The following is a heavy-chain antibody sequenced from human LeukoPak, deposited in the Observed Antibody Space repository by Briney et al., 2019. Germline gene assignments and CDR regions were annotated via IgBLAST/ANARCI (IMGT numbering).Heavy chain of an antibody. Sequence: SETLSLTCTVSGGSISSSSYYWGWIRQPPGKGLEWIGSIYYSGSTYYNPSLKSRVTISVDTSKNQFSLKLSSVTAADTAVYYCARDFHSSSWPLFDYWGQGTLVTVSS. CDR2: IYYSGST. V-gene: IGHV4-39*07. D-gene: IGHD6-13*01. CDR3: ARDFHSSSWPLFDY. CDR1: GGSISSSSYY. J-gene: IGHJ4*02.